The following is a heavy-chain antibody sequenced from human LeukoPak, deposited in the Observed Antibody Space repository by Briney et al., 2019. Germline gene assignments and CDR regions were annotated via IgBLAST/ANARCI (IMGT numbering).Heavy chain of an antibody. D-gene: IGHD2-2*01. CDR2: INPNSGAI. CDR1: GYPFIDFY. J-gene: IGHJ4*02. CDR3: ARVQKFMPEFEF. V-gene: IGHV1-2*02. Sequence: ASVKVSCKASGYPFIDFYIHWVRQAPGQGLEWMGWINPNSGAIKYSQKFQGRVSMTRDTSITTVYMDLSSLRSDDTAVYYCARVQKFMPEFEFRGQGTLVTVSS.